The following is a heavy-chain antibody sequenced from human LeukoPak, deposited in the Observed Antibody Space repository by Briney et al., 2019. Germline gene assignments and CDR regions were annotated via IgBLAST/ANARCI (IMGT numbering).Heavy chain of an antibody. D-gene: IGHD5-18*01. V-gene: IGHV1-18*01. CDR2: MSAYNGNT. J-gene: IGHJ4*02. CDR3: ARVGYSYGPNQLDLGDY. Sequence: ASVKVSCKASGYTFTSYGISWVRQAPGQGLEWMGWMSAYNGNTNYAQKLQGRVTMTRNTSISTAYMELSSLRSEDTAVYYCARVGYSYGPNQLDLGDYWGQGTLVTLSS. CDR1: GYTFTSYG.